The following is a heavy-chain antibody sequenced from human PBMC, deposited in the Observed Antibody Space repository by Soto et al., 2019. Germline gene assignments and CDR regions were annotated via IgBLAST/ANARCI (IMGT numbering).Heavy chain of an antibody. Sequence: PGGSVRLSCVASGFTFSSFWMNWVRQSPGKGLEWVAIIKHDGSEKYYVDSVKGRFTISRDNAKNSLYLQMNSLRVEDTAVYYCATGLWEGFCSPNNCHPNSFAPWGQGTLVTVSS. D-gene: IGHD1-1*01. J-gene: IGHJ5*02. CDR1: GFTFSSFW. CDR3: ATGLWEGFCSPNNCHPNSFAP. CDR2: IKHDGSEK. V-gene: IGHV3-7*05.